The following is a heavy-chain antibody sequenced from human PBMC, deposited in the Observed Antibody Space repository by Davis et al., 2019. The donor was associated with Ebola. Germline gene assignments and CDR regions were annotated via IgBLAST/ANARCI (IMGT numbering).Heavy chain of an antibody. D-gene: IGHD6-13*01. Sequence: PGGSLRLSCAASGFTFSSHEMNWVRQAPGKGLEWISYVSTNGVTIYYADSVKGRFTVSRDNAKNSLYLQMNSLRAEDTAIYYCARGQAGLGMAAVGIVEQFYYFGMDVWGQGTTVTVSS. CDR2: VSTNGVTI. CDR3: ARGQAGLGMAAVGIVEQFYYFGMDV. V-gene: IGHV3-48*03. J-gene: IGHJ6*02. CDR1: GFTFSSHE.